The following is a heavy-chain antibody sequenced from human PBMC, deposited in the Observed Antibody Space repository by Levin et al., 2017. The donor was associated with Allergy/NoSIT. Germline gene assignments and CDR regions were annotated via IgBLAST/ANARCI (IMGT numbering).Heavy chain of an antibody. CDR2: INADGSST. J-gene: IGHJ4*01. D-gene: IGHD3-10*01. CDR1: GFNFRSYW. CDR3: ARDSVNYGRVGYYFDY. Sequence: GGSLRLSCATSGFNFRSYWMHWVRQAPGKGPVWVSRINADGSSTLYADSVKGRFTVSRDNAKNTLYLQMKSLTVEDTAVYYCARDSVNYGRVGYYFDYWGQGSLVTVSS. V-gene: IGHV3-74*01.